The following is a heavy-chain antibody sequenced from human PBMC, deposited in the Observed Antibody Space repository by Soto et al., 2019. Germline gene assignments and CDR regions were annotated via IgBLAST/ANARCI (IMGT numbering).Heavy chain of an antibody. V-gene: IGHV4-30-4*01. J-gene: IGHJ2*01. D-gene: IGHD3-22*01. Sequence: SETLSLTCTVSVASINDNDYYWVWIRHTPGKGLEWIGYVYYSGTTDYLPSLKSRLSMSIDKSRNQFTLRLNSVTAADTATYYCARMSYFYDKWYFDLWGRGTLVTVSS. CDR2: VYYSGTT. CDR1: VASINDNDYY. CDR3: ARMSYFYDKWYFDL.